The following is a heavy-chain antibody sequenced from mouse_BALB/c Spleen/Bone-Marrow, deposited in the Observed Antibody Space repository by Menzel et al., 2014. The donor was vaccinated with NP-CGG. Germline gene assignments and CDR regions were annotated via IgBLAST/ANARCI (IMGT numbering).Heavy chain of an antibody. J-gene: IGHJ4*01. CDR2: INPYNGAT. Sequence: EVQLQQSGPELVKPGASVKISCKASGYSFTGYYIHWVKQSHVKSLEWIGRINPYNGATDYNQNFKDKATLTVDKSSSTAFMEIRRLTSDDAAVYYATKNYGNDGTLDYWGQGTSVTVSS. V-gene: IGHV1-34*01. D-gene: IGHD2-14*01. CDR3: TKNYGNDGTLDY. CDR1: GYSFTGYY.